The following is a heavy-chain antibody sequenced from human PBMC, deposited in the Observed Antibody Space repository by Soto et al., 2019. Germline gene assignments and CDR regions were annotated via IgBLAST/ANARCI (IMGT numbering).Heavy chain of an antibody. Sequence: SQTLSLTCAISGDSVSSICTAWSWIRQSPSRGLEWLGRTYYRSNWYTDYAVSVKSRITISPDTSKNQFSLQLNSVTPEDTAVYYCARGSYYSGWVWGQGTLVTVSS. J-gene: IGHJ4*02. CDR3: ARGSYYSGWV. V-gene: IGHV6-1*01. CDR2: TYYRSNWYT. CDR1: GDSVSSICTA. D-gene: IGHD6-19*01.